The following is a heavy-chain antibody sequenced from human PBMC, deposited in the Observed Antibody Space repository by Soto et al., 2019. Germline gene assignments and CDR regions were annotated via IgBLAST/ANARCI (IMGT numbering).Heavy chain of an antibody. J-gene: IGHJ3*01. CDR1: GFTFSHLW. CDR2: IKSKTEGGSI. D-gene: IGHD2-21*01. CDR3: TTSADIVVTPTAGHCAGFDV. V-gene: IGHV3-15*01. Sequence: EVQLVESGGGLVEPGGSLRLACAASGFTFSHLWMSWVRQGPGKGPEWVGRIKSKTEGGSIEYAASGRGSFIISRDDKIPMVFLQTNSIKIEHTAVYYCTTSADIVVTPTAGHCAGFDVWGQGTVVPVSP.